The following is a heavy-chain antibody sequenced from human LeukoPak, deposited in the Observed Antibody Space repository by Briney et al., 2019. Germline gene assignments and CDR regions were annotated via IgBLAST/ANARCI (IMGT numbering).Heavy chain of an antibody. D-gene: IGHD2-15*01. Sequence: PGGSLRLSCAASGFTFSSYEMNWVRQAPGRGLVWVSRINSDGSSTSYADSVKGRFTISRDNAKNTLYLQMNSLRAEDTAVYYCARAGYSYYYYYYMDVWGKGTTVTISS. J-gene: IGHJ6*03. CDR1: GFTFSSYE. CDR3: ARAGYSYYYYYYMDV. V-gene: IGHV3-74*01. CDR2: INSDGSST.